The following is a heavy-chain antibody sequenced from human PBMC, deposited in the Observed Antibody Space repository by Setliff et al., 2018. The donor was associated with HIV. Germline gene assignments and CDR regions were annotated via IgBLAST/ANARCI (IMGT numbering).Heavy chain of an antibody. V-gene: IGHV3-64*02. CDR2: VGYNAIDT. J-gene: IGHJ4*02. D-gene: IGHD1-26*01. CDR1: GFTFSNFA. Sequence: GGSLRLSCLGSGFTFSNFAIHWFRQAPGKRLEYISVVGYNAIDTYYADSMKGRVTMTRDTSTSTVYMDLSRLRSDDSAIYYCARETPGGHWDDYWGQGTLVTVSS. CDR3: ARETPGGHWDDY.